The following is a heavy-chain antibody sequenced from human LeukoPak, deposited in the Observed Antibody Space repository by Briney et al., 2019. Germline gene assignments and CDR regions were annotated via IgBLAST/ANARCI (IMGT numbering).Heavy chain of an antibody. Sequence: GGSLRLSCTASGFTFGDYAMSWFRQAPGKGLEWVSTISGSGDTTYDADSVKGRFTISRDNSKNTLYLQMNSLRAEDTAVYYCAVQRTLWQQVLDPWGQGTLVTVSS. CDR1: GFTFGDYA. V-gene: IGHV3-23*01. CDR2: ISGSGDTT. J-gene: IGHJ5*02. CDR3: AVQRTLWQQVLDP. D-gene: IGHD6-13*01.